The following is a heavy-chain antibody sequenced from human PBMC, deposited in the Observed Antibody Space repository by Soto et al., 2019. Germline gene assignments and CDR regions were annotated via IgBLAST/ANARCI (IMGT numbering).Heavy chain of an antibody. CDR1: GGSISSGGYY. V-gene: IGHV4-31*03. D-gene: IGHD2-15*01. CDR3: ARERRGRSGESFDP. CDR2: IYYSGST. J-gene: IGHJ5*02. Sequence: SETLSLTCTVSGGSISSGGYYWSWIRQHPGKGLEWIGYIYYSGSTYYNPSLKSRVTISVDTSKNQFSLKLSSVTAADTAVYYCARERRGRSGESFDPWGQGTLVTVS.